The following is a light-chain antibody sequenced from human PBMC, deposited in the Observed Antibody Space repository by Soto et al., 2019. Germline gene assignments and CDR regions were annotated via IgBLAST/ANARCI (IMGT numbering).Light chain of an antibody. V-gene: IGLV2-14*03. CDR1: STDVGGYNY. CDR3: ASYAGSNTLV. Sequence: QSALTQPASVSGSPGQSITVSCTGTSTDVGGYNYVSWYQHHPGKAPKLLIFDVRNRPLGVSNRFSGSKSGNTASLNISGLQAEDEADYYCASYAGSNTLVFGTGTKLTVL. CDR2: DVR. J-gene: IGLJ1*01.